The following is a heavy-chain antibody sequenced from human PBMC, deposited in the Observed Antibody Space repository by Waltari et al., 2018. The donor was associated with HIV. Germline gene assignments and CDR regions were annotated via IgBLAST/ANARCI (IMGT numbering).Heavy chain of an antibody. CDR1: GLSFGDFP. J-gene: IGHJ4*02. D-gene: IGHD6-19*01. CDR3: TRSSTLDY. V-gene: IGHV3-49*03. Sequence: EVQLVEFGGGLVQPGRSLRLSSTGFGLSFGDFPISGFRRAPGRVRGWVGLIRSRSYCGATEYAASAKGRFTISRDDLKSVAYLQMNSLKTEDTAVYYCTRSSTLDYWGQGTLVTVSS. CDR2: IRSRSYCGAT.